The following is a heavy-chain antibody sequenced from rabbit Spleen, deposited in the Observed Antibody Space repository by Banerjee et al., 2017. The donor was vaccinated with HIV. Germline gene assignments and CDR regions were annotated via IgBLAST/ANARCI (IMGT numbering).Heavy chain of an antibody. CDR2: INTYTGKA. J-gene: IGHJ4*01. D-gene: IGHD2-1*01. CDR3: ARGSATMTMVITGFFLAL. CDR1: GFSFSDRDV. Sequence: QEQLVESGGGLVKPEGSLTLTCKASGFSFSDRDVMCWVRQAPGKGLQWIACINTYTGKAVYATWANGRFTISRTSSTTVTLQVTSLTAADTATYFCARGSATMTMVITGFFLALWGQGTPVTVS. V-gene: IGHV1S45*01.